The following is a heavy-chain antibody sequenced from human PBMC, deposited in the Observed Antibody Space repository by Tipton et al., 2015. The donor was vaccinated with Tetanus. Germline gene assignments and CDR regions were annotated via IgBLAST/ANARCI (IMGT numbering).Heavy chain of an antibody. CDR2: INPNSGGT. J-gene: IGHJ6*02. V-gene: IGHV1-2*02. Sequence: QVQLVQSGPEVKKPGASVKVSCKASGYTFTGYYMHWVRQAPGQGLEWMGWINPNSGGTNYAQKFQGRVTMTRDTSISTAYMELSRLRSDDTAVYYCARENRITMVRGLSYLEVWGQGTTVTVSS. CDR3: ARENRITMVRGLSYLEV. CDR1: GYTFTGYY. D-gene: IGHD3-10*01.